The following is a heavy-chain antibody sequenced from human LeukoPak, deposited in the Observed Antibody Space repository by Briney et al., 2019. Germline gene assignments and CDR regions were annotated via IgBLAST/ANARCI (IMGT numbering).Heavy chain of an antibody. Sequence: ASVKVSCKASVYTFTSYDINWVRQATGQGLEWMGWMNPNSGNTGYAQKFQGRVTITRNTSISTAYMELSSLRSEDTAVYYCASRGYSYNWFDPWGQGTLVTVSS. J-gene: IGHJ5*02. CDR3: ASRGYSYNWFDP. D-gene: IGHD5-18*01. V-gene: IGHV1-8*03. CDR2: MNPNSGNT. CDR1: VYTFTSYD.